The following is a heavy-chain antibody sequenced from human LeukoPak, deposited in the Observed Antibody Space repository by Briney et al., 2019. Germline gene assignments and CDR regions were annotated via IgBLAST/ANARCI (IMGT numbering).Heavy chain of an antibody. CDR2: ISGDGGST. CDR1: GFTFDDYA. J-gene: IGHJ4*02. V-gene: IGHV3-43*02. Sequence: PGGSLRLSCAASGFTFDDYAMHWVRQAPGKGLEWVSLISGDGGSTYYADSVKGRFTISRDNFNNTLYLQMNRLRAEDTAVYYCAKRGGGVSNFDYWGQGTLVTVSS. CDR3: AKRGGGVSNFDY. D-gene: IGHD3-16*01.